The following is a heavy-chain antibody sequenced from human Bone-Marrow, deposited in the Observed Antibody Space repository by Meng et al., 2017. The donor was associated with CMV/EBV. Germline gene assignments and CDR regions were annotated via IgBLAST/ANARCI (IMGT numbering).Heavy chain of an antibody. CDR2: IRSKANSYAT. Sequence: GESLKISCAASGFTFSGSAMHWVRQASGKGLEWVGRIRSKANSYATAYAASVKGRFTISRDDSKNTAYLQMNSLKTEDTAVYYCTGYSSSWTSKDYFDYWGQGPLVTVYS. J-gene: IGHJ4*02. CDR1: GFTFSGSA. V-gene: IGHV3-73*01. D-gene: IGHD6-13*01. CDR3: TGYSSSWTSKDYFDY.